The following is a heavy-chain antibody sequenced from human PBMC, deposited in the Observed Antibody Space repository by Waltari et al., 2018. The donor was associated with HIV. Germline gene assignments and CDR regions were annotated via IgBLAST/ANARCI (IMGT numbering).Heavy chain of an antibody. Sequence: QLQLQESGPGLVKASETLSLTCTVSGGSISSDNAYWGWIRQPPGKGLEWIGNIFYPGGTYYNPSLKSRLTMSVDTSKNQFSLKLSSVTAADTALYYCARPARDIGGGSNFDSWGQGTLVTVSS. D-gene: IGHD2-15*01. CDR2: IFYPGGT. J-gene: IGHJ4*02. V-gene: IGHV4-39*01. CDR1: GGSISSDNAY. CDR3: ARPARDIGGGSNFDS.